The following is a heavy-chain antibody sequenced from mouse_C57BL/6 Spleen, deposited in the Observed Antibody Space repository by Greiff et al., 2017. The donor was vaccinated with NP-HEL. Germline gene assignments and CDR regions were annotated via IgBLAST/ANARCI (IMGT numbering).Heavy chain of an antibody. CDR2: IHPNSGST. CDR3: ARCVITTVVEGIAY. J-gene: IGHJ3*01. V-gene: IGHV1-64*01. Sequence: QVQLQQPGAELVKPGASVKLSCKASGYTFTSYWMHWVKQRPGQGLEWIGMIHPNSGSTNYNEKFKSKATLTVDKSSSTAYMQLSSLTSVDSAVYYGARCVITTVVEGIAYWGQGTLVTVSA. D-gene: IGHD1-1*01. CDR1: GYTFTSYW.